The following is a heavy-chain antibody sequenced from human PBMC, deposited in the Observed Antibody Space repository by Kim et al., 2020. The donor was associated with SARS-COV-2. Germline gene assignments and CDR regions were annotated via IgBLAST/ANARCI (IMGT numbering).Heavy chain of an antibody. CDR2: ISSSGSTI. V-gene: IGHV3-48*03. Sequence: GGSLRLSCAASGFTFSSYEMNWVRQAPGKGLEWVSYISSSGSTIYYADSVKGRFTISRDNAKNSLYLQMNSLRAEDTAVYYCARWSGSFSGASWDYYYGMDVWGQGTTVTVSS. D-gene: IGHD3-3*01. CDR1: GFTFSSYE. CDR3: ARWSGSFSGASWDYYYGMDV. J-gene: IGHJ6*02.